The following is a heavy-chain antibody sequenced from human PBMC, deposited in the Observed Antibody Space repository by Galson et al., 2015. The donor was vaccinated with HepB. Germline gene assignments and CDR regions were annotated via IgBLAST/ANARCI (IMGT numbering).Heavy chain of an antibody. CDR3: ARVGCSGGNCYVTPGWFDP. D-gene: IGHD2-15*01. CDR1: GGSISSSNW. J-gene: IGHJ5*02. V-gene: IGHV4-4*02. Sequence: TLSLTCAVSGGSISSSNWWSWVRQPPGQGLEWIGEIYHTGSTNYNPSLKSRVTTSVDKSKNQFSLKLSSVTAADTAIYYCARVGCSGGNCYVTPGWFDPWGQGILVTVSS. CDR2: IYHTGST.